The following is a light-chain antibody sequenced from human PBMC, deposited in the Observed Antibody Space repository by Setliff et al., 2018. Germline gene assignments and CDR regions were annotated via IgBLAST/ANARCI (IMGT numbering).Light chain of an antibody. Sequence: QSALTQPPSASGTPGQRVTISCSGSSSNIGSNYVYWYQQLPGTAPKLLIYRNNQRPSGVPDRFSGSKSGTSASLAISGLRSEDEADYYCAAWDDSLSVVFGTGTQLTVL. CDR1: SSNIGSNY. V-gene: IGLV1-47*01. CDR2: RNN. J-gene: IGLJ1*01. CDR3: AAWDDSLSVV.